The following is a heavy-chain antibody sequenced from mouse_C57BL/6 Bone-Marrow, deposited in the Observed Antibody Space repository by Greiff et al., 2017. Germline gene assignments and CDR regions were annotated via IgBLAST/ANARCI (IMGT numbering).Heavy chain of an antibody. D-gene: IGHD1-1*01. CDR1: GYTFTSYG. Sequence: QVQLQQSGAELARPGASVKLSCKASGYTFTSYGISWVKQRTGQGLEWIGEIYPRSGNTYYNEKFKGKATLTADTSSSTAYMELRSLTSEDSAVYFCARGNYYGSSYAYWGQGTTLTVSS. CDR2: IYPRSGNT. V-gene: IGHV1-81*01. J-gene: IGHJ2*01. CDR3: ARGNYYGSSYAY.